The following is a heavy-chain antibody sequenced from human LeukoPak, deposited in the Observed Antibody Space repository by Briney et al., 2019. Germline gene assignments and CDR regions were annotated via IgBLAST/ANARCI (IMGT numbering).Heavy chain of an antibody. D-gene: IGHD6-6*01. CDR3: AREMHSSSWGGSASSGTGY. Sequence: ASVKVSCKASGYTFTSYGISWVRQAPGQGLEWMGSISAYNGNTNYAQKLQGRVTMTTDTSTSTAYMELRSLRSDDTAVYYCAREMHSSSWGGSASSGTGYWGQGTLVTVSS. V-gene: IGHV1-18*01. CDR1: GYTFTSYG. J-gene: IGHJ4*02. CDR2: ISAYNGNT.